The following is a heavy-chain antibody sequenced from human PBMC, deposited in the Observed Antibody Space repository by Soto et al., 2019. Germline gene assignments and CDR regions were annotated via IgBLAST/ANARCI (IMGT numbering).Heavy chain of an antibody. V-gene: IGHV4-61*08. CDR3: ARDRVVRGVIITSAFDI. CDR2: IYYSGST. Sequence: QVQLQESGPGLVKPSETLSLTCNVSGGSVSSDGYYWSWIRQPPGKAPEWIGYIYYSGSTYYNPSFKGRVTISVDTSKRQFSLKLTSVTAADTAVYYCARDRVVRGVIITSAFDIWGQGKMVTVSS. J-gene: IGHJ3*02. D-gene: IGHD3-10*01. CDR1: GGSVSSDGYY.